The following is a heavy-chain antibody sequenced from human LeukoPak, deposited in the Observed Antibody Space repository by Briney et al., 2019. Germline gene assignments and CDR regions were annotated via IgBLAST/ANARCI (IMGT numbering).Heavy chain of an antibody. J-gene: IGHJ4*02. CDR1: GFTFSTYA. Sequence: GGSLRLSCAASGFTFSTYAMNWVRQAPGKGLEWASGISGSGGSTTYADSVKGRFTISRDNSKSILYLQMNSLRAEDTAVYYCAARCDYVWGTCRFDYWGQGTLVIVPS. V-gene: IGHV3-23*01. CDR2: ISGSGGST. CDR3: AARCDYVWGTCRFDY. D-gene: IGHD3-16*01.